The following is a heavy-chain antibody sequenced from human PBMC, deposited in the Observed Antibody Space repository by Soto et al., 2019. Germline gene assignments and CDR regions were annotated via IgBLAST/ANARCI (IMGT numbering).Heavy chain of an antibody. CDR3: AKDPEGGNDYFKH. D-gene: IGHD2-15*01. CDR2: LSHDGSDK. V-gene: IGHV3-30*18. Sequence: QVQLVESGGGVVQPGRSLRLSCAASGFTFSAYGMHWVRQAPGRGLEWVAILSHDGSDKAYADSVKGRFTIARDNSKGALYLLLNSLRPDDSALYYCAKDPEGGNDYFKHWGQGTQVTVSS. J-gene: IGHJ4*02. CDR1: GFTFSAYG.